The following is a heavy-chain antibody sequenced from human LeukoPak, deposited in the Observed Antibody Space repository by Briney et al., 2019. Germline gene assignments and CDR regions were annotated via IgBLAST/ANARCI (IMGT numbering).Heavy chain of an antibody. D-gene: IGHD3-22*01. CDR1: GFTFSSYW. V-gene: IGHV3-7*01. CDR2: IKQDGSEK. J-gene: IGHJ2*01. CDR3: ARVPYYYDSSGYYRIYWYFDL. Sequence: GGSLRLSCAASGFTFSSYWMSWVRQAPGKGLEWVANIKQDGSEKYYVDSVQGRFTISRDNAKNSLYLQMNSLRAEDTAVYYCARVPYYYDSSGYYRIYWYFDLWGRGTLVTVSS.